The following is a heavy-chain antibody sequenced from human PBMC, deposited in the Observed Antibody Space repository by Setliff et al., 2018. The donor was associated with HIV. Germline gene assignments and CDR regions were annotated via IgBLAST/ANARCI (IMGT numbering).Heavy chain of an antibody. CDR2: INQAGGT. CDR3: ARGSTVPFTNSWYYIDY. Sequence: LTCAVYGASLSNCFGTWIRQPPGKGLEWIGEINQAGGTNYNPSLKSRVTISADTSKNQFSLRLTSVTAADSAVYFCARGSTVPFTNSWYYIDYWGRGSPVTVS. V-gene: IGHV4-34*01. CDR1: GASLSNCF. D-gene: IGHD6-13*01. J-gene: IGHJ4*01.